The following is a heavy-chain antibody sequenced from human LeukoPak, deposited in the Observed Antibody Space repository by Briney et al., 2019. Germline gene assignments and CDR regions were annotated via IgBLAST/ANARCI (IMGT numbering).Heavy chain of an antibody. Sequence: SETLSLTCTVSGGSISNYYWSWIRQPPGKGLEWIGYIYTSGTTNYNPSLKSRVTISIDTSKNQFSLKLSSVTAADTAVYYCARESGYYDSSAQRYYYYYMDVWGKGTTVTVSS. J-gene: IGHJ6*03. D-gene: IGHD3-22*01. V-gene: IGHV4-4*09. CDR1: GGSISNYY. CDR2: IYTSGTT. CDR3: ARESGYYDSSAQRYYYYYMDV.